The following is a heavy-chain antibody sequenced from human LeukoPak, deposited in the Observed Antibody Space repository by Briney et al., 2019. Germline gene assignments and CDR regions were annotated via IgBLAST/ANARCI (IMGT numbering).Heavy chain of an antibody. CDR2: IYSGGST. V-gene: IGHV3-53*01. CDR3: ARTKGGAYTGNFDL. D-gene: IGHD2-21*01. J-gene: IGHJ2*01. CDR1: GFTVSSNY. Sequence: PGGSLRLSCAASGFTVSSNYMSWVRQAPGKGLEWVSVIYSGGSTYYADSVKGRFTISRDNSKNTLYLQMNSLRAEDTAVYYCARTKGGAYTGNFDLWGRGTLVTVSS.